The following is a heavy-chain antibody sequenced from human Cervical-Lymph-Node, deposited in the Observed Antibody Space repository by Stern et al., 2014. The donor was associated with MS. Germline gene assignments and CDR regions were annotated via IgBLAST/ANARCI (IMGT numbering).Heavy chain of an antibody. Sequence: QDQLVQSGAEVKMPGSSVKVSCKASGGTFNSYTFTWVLQAPGQGLEWMGGFAPIFGSANHAQPFQGRVTITSDESMSTVYMELNSLTSQDTAVYYCATVPHFGNSWSRRFAFWGQGTLVTVSS. CDR2: FAPIFGSA. J-gene: IGHJ4*02. CDR3: ATVPHFGNSWSRRFAF. D-gene: IGHD6-13*01. CDR1: GGTFNSYT. V-gene: IGHV1-69*05.